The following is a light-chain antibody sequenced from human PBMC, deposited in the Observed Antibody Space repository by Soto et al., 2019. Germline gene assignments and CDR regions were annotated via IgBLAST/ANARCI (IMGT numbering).Light chain of an antibody. CDR1: QSVNRSY. Sequence: EIVLTQSPGTLSLSPGERATLSCRASQSVNRSYLAWYQQKPGQAPRLLIYGASSRATRIPDRFSGSGSGTDFTLTISRLEPEDFAVYYCQQYGSTPLTFGGGTKVEIK. J-gene: IGKJ4*01. CDR2: GAS. V-gene: IGKV3-20*01. CDR3: QQYGSTPLT.